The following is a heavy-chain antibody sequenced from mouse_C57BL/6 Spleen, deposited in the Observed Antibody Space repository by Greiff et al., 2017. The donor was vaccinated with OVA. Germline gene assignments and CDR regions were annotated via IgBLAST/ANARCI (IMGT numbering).Heavy chain of an antibody. J-gene: IGHJ2*01. Sequence: EVHLVESGGGLVKPGGSLKLSCAASGFTFSSYAMSWVRQTPEKRLEWVATISDGGSYTYYPDNVKGRFTISRDNAKNNLYLQMSHLKSEDTAMYHCARDLNYDYDGGDYWGQGTTLTVSS. CDR3: ARDLNYDYDGGDY. CDR1: GFTFSSYA. V-gene: IGHV5-4*01. CDR2: ISDGGSYT. D-gene: IGHD2-4*01.